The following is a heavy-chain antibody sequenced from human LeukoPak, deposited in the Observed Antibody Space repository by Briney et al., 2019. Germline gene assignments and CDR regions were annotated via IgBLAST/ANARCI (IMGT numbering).Heavy chain of an antibody. CDR2: IHHVGSP. CDR3: ARDRTYYFDPSGNYHQYRYFDL. Sequence: SETLSLTCAVRGVSFIAYYWSWVRQSPGKGLEWIGEIHHVGSPNYNPSLKSRVTISVDTSKYQFSLKMTSVTAADTAVYFCARDRTYYFDPSGNYHQYRYFDLWGPGTLVSVSS. V-gene: IGHV4-34*01. J-gene: IGHJ2*01. D-gene: IGHD3-22*01. CDR1: GVSFIAYY.